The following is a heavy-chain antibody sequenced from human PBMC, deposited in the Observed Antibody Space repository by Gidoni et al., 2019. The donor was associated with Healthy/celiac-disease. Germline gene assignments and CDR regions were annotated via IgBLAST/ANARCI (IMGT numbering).Heavy chain of an antibody. V-gene: IGHV4-61*02. CDR1: GGSISSGSYY. J-gene: IGHJ6*02. D-gene: IGHD6-19*01. Sequence: QVQLQESGPGLVKPSQTLSLTCTVSGGSISSGSYYWSWIRQPAGKGLEWIGRIYTSGSTNYNPSLKSRVTISVDTSKNQFSLKLSSVTAADTAVYYCARDPNRSGVDVWGQGTTVTVSS. CDR3: ARDPNRSGVDV. CDR2: IYTSGST.